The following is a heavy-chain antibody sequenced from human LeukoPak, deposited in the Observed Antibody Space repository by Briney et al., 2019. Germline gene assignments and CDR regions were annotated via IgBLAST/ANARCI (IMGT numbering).Heavy chain of an antibody. CDR2: ISSSSSYI. CDR3: ARDRGSGYDSISPHYYGMDV. V-gene: IGHV3-21*01. D-gene: IGHD3-22*01. CDR1: GFAFSTYW. J-gene: IGHJ6*02. Sequence: GGSLRLSCAASGFAFSTYWMTWVRQAPGKGLEWVSSISSSSSYIYYADSVKGRFTISRDNAKNSLYLQMNSLRAEDTAVYYCARDRGSGYDSISPHYYGMDVWGQGTTVTVSS.